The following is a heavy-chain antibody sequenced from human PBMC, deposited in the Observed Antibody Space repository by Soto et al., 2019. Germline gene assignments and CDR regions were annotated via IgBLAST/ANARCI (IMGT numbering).Heavy chain of an antibody. CDR2: VYYDGSN. D-gene: IGHD2-8*02. J-gene: IGHJ4*02. CDR1: GGSISNYY. V-gene: IGHV4-59*08. Sequence: QVQLQESGPGLVKPSETLSLTCTVSGGSISNYYWSWIRQPPGKSLEWIGYVYYDGSNNYNPSLKRLVTASVYTSKNPFCLKLSSVTAADTAVYYSARRGPGGYCTGGQYPPFDHWGQGILVTVSS. CDR3: ARRGPGGYCTGGQYPPFDH.